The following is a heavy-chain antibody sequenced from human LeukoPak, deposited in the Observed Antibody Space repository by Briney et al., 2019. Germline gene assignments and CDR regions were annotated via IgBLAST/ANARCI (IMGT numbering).Heavy chain of an antibody. CDR3: ASFYCIGDNCSLGDGMGV. CDR2: IYYSGST. Sequence: SETLSLTCTVSGGSISSSSYYWGWIRQPPGKGLEWIGSIYYSGSTYYNPSLKSRVTISVDTSKNQFSLKLSSVTAADTAVYYCASFYCIGDNCSLGDGMGVWGQGATVIVSS. D-gene: IGHD2-15*01. CDR1: GGSISSSSYY. V-gene: IGHV4-39*01. J-gene: IGHJ6*02.